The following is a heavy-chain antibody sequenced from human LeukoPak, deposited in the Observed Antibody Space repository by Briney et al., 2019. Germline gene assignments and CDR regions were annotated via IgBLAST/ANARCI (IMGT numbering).Heavy chain of an antibody. CDR3: ARDLGDGYNSGDAFGI. CDR1: GGSISSYY. V-gene: IGHV4-59*01. D-gene: IGHD5-24*01. J-gene: IGHJ3*02. CDR2: IYYSGST. Sequence: NPSETLSLTCTVSGGSISSYYWSWIRQPPGKGLEWIGYIYYSGSTNYNPSLKSRVTISVDTSKNQFSLELSSVTAADTAVYYCARDLGDGYNSGDAFGIWGQGTMVTVSS.